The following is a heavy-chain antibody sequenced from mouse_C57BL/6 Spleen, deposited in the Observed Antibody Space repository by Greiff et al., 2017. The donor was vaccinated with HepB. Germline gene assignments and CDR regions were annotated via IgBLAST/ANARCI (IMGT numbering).Heavy chain of an antibody. Sequence: LVESGPELVKPGASVKISCKASGYSFTSYYIHWVKQRPGQGLEWIGWIYPGSGNTKYNEKFKGKATLTADTSSSTAYMQLSSLTSEDSAVYYCARGASYFDYWGQGTTLTVSS. V-gene: IGHV1-66*01. CDR1: GYSFTSYY. J-gene: IGHJ2*01. CDR2: IYPGSGNT. CDR3: ARGASYFDY. D-gene: IGHD3-1*01.